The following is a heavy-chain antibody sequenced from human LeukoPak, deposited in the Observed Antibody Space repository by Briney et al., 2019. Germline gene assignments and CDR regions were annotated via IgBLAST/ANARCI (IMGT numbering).Heavy chain of an antibody. CDR3: ARGGAGNLDS. J-gene: IGHJ4*02. V-gene: IGHV3-66*01. Sequence: GGSLRLSCAASGFTVSSNYMSWVRQAPGKGLEWVSVIYSGGSTFYGDSVRGRFTISRDNSKNTVYLQMNRLRAEGTAVYYCARGGAGNLDSWGQGTLVTVSS. CDR2: IYSGGST. D-gene: IGHD6-19*01. CDR1: GFTVSSNY.